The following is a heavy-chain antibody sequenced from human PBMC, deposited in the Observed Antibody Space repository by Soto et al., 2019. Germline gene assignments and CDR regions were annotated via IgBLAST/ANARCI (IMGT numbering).Heavy chain of an antibody. V-gene: IGHV3-30*18. J-gene: IGHJ3*02. CDR2: ISYDGSNK. CDR3: AKEPFDI. CDR1: GFTFSSYG. Sequence: VQLVESGGGLVQPGGSLRLSCAASGFTFSSYGMHWVRQAPGKGLEWVAVISYDGSNKYYADSVKSRFTISRDNSKNTLYLQMNSLRAEDTAVYYCAKEPFDIWGQGTMVTVSS.